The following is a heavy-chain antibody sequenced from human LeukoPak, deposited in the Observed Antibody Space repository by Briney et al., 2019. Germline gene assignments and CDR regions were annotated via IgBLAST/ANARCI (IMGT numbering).Heavy chain of an antibody. J-gene: IGHJ5*02. CDR1: GFTFSSYG. D-gene: IGHD3-10*01. CDR3: FLLWFGELSDYNWFDP. Sequence: GGSLRLSCAAFGFTFSSYGMHWVRQAPGKGLEWVAFIRYDGSNKYYADSVKGRFTISRDNSKNTLYLQMNSLRAEDTAVYYCFLLWFGELSDYNWFDPWGQGTLVTVSS. CDR2: IRYDGSNK. V-gene: IGHV3-30*02.